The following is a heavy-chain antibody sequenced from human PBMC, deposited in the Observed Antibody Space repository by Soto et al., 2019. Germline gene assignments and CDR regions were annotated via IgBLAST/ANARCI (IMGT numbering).Heavy chain of an antibody. V-gene: IGHV6-1*01. CDR2: TYYRSKWYN. Sequence: SQTLSLTCAISGDSVSSNSAAWNWIRQSPSRGLEWLGRTYYRSKWYNDYAVSVKSRITINPDTSKNQFSLQLNSVTPEDTAVYYCARDRTLGYCSGGSCYWQYYGMDVWGQGTTVTVSS. CDR1: GDSVSSNSAA. D-gene: IGHD2-15*01. CDR3: ARDRTLGYCSGGSCYWQYYGMDV. J-gene: IGHJ6*02.